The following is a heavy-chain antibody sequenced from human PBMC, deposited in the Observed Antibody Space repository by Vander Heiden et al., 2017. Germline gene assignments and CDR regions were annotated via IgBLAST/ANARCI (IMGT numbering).Heavy chain of an antibody. CDR1: GYSISSGYY. CDR3: ARCRIAADGRSDY. D-gene: IGHD6-13*01. CDR2: IYHSGST. J-gene: IGHJ4*02. Sequence: QVQLQESGPGLVKPSETLSLTCAVSGYSISSGYYWGWIRQPPGKGLEWIGSIYHSGSTYYNPALKSRVTISVDTSKNQFSLKMRSVTAADTAVYYCARCRIAADGRSDYWGQGTMVAIYS. V-gene: IGHV4-38-2*01.